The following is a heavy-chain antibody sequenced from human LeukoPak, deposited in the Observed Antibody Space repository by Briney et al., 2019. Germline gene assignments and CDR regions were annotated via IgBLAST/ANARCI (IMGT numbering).Heavy chain of an antibody. Sequence: GGSLRLSCAASGFTFSSYAMSWVRQAPGKGLGWVSAISGSGGSTYYADSVKGRFTISRDNSKNTLYLQMNSLRAEDTAVYYCAKFGLDYCSSTSCYPFHYYYGMDVWGQGTTVTVSS. CDR3: AKFGLDYCSSTSCYPFHYYYGMDV. CDR2: ISGSGGST. V-gene: IGHV3-23*01. D-gene: IGHD2-2*01. J-gene: IGHJ6*02. CDR1: GFTFSSYA.